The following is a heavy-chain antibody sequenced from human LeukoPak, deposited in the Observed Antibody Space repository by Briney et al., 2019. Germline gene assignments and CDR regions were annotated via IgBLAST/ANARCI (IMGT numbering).Heavy chain of an antibody. CDR3: ARGPSSWYAVDY. CDR2: IYYSGST. J-gene: IGHJ4*02. V-gene: IGHV4-39*07. CDR1: GGSISSSSYY. Sequence: SETLSLTCTVSGGSISSSSYYWGWIRQPPGKGLEWIGSIYYSGSTYYNPSLKSRVTISVDTSKNQFSLKLSSVTAADTAVYYCARGPSSWYAVDYWGQGTLVTVSS. D-gene: IGHD6-13*01.